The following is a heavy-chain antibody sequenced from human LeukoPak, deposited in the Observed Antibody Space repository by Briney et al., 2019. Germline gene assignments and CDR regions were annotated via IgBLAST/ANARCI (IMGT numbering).Heavy chain of an antibody. CDR3: AKDGGYVPYCSSTSCYIDY. Sequence: GGSLRLSCAASGFTFSSYAMSWVRQAPGKGLEWVSAISGGGGSTYYADSVKGRFTISRDNSKNTLYLQMNSLRAEDTAVYYCAKDGGYVPYCSSTSCYIDYWGQGTLVTVSS. CDR2: ISGGGGST. V-gene: IGHV3-23*01. D-gene: IGHD2-2*01. CDR1: GFTFSSYA. J-gene: IGHJ4*02.